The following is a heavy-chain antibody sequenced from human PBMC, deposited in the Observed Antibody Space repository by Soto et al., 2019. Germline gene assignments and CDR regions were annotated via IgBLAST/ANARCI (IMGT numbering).Heavy chain of an antibody. D-gene: IGHD2-21*02. V-gene: IGHV3-9*01. CDR2: IIWNSGRI. Sequence: EVQVVESGGGLVEPGRSLRLSCAASGFTFGDFAMHWVRQVPGKGLEWVSGIIWNSGRIGYADSVKGRFTIARENAKNSLYLPKERLRADDNDPYYWGKDNGGGVTRLFYFHYMDVWGKGTTVTVSS. CDR3: GKDNGGGVTRLFYFHYMDV. CDR1: GFTFGDFA. J-gene: IGHJ6*03.